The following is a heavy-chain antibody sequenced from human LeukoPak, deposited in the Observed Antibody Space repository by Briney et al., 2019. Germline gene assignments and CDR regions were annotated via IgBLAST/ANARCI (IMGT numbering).Heavy chain of an antibody. CDR1: GYTFTSYD. V-gene: IGHV1-8*01. Sequence: ASVKVSCKASGYTFTSYDINWVRQATGQGLEWMGWMNPNSGNTGYAQKFQGRVTMTRNTSISTAYMELSSLRSEDTAVYYCARAFYSSSWYGGNYYYYGMDVWGQGTTVTVSS. J-gene: IGHJ6*02. CDR2: MNPNSGNT. D-gene: IGHD6-13*01. CDR3: ARAFYSSSWYGGNYYYYGMDV.